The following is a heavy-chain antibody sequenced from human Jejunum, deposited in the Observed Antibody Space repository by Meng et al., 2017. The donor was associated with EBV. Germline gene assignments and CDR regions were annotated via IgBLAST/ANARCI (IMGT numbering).Heavy chain of an antibody. J-gene: IGHJ4*02. Sequence: PHGWGRGGVKHSESLSLTLTVSGGSISSSIYCWGWIRQPPGKGLEWIGSICFSDYTYHNPSLKSRVTISADTSKNQFSLSLTSVTAADTAVYYCAMGPDYAKSGYWGQGTLVTVSS. CDR2: ICFSDYT. V-gene: IGHV4-39*01. D-gene: IGHD4-17*01. CDR1: GGSISSSIYC. CDR3: AMGPDYAKSGY.